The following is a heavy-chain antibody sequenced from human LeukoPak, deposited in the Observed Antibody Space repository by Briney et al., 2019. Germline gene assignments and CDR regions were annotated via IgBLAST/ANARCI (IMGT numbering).Heavy chain of an antibody. CDR1: GFTFSSYA. CDR3: ARGLGQLLQPTFDY. V-gene: IGHV3-30-3*01. CDR2: ISYDGSNK. Sequence: GGSLRLSCAASGFTFSSYAMHWVRQAPGKGLEGGAVISYDGSNKYYADSVKGRFTISRDNSKNTLYLQMNSLRAEDTAVYYCARGLGQLLQPTFDYWGQGTLVTVSS. D-gene: IGHD2-15*01. J-gene: IGHJ4*02.